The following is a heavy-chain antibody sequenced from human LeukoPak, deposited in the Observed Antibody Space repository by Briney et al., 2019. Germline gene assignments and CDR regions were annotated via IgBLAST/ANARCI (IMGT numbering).Heavy chain of an antibody. J-gene: IGHJ4*02. CDR2: IKQDGSEK. V-gene: IGHV3-7*01. CDR3: ARDLLSSSWYYFDY. Sequence: GGSLRLSCAASGFTFSSYWMSWVRQAPGKGLEWVANIKQDGSEKYYVDSVKGRFTISRDNAKNSLYLQMNSLRAEDTAVYYCARDLLSSSWYYFDYWGQGTLVTVSS. CDR1: GFTFSSYW. D-gene: IGHD6-6*01.